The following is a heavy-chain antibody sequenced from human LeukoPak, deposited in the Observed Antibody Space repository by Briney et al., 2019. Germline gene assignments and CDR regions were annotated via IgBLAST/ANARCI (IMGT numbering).Heavy chain of an antibody. CDR1: GYTFTSYY. CDR2: INPSGGTT. Sequence: ASVKVSCKASGYTFTSYYMHWVRQAPGQGREWMGIINPSGGTTSYAQKFQGRVTMTRDTSTSTVYMELSSLRSEDTAIYYCARETSSNNYPNIDYWGQGTLVTVSS. D-gene: IGHD2/OR15-2a*01. CDR3: ARETSSNNYPNIDY. V-gene: IGHV1-46*01. J-gene: IGHJ4*02.